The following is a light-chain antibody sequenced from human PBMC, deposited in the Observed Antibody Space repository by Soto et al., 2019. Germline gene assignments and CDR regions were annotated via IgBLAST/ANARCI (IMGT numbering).Light chain of an antibody. V-gene: IGKV3-20*01. Sequence: EVVLTQSPGTLSLSPGERATLSSRASQSFNSIYLAWYQQKPGQAPRLLINGASSRATGIPDRFSGSGSGTDFTLTISRLEPEDFAVYYCHQYDSWTFGQGTKVDIK. CDR3: HQYDSWT. J-gene: IGKJ1*01. CDR1: QSFNSIY. CDR2: GAS.